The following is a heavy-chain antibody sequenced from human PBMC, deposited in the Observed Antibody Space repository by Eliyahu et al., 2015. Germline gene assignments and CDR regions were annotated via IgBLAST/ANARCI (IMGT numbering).Heavy chain of an antibody. V-gene: IGHV1-69*01. CDR1: GGTFXNTA. J-gene: IGHJ4*02. CDR2: IIPLFGTA. CDR3: AREYGETTGSYFFY. Sequence: QVQLVQSGTEVKKPXSSVXVSCKASGGTFXNTAIXSWXRQAPGQGLEWVGGIIPLFGTANYAEKFQDRVTITADESTSTVYMELSSLISEDTAVHYCAREYGETTGSYFFYWGQGTLVTVTS. D-gene: IGHD1-26*01.